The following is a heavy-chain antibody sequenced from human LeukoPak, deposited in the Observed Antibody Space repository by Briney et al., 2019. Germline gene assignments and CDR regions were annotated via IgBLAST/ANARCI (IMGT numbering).Heavy chain of an antibody. D-gene: IGHD6-13*01. J-gene: IGHJ4*02. CDR1: GYTXIAYY. V-gene: IGHV1-2*02. Sequence: ASVKVSCKSSGYTXIAYYMHWVRQAPGQGLEWMGWINPNSGGANYAQKFQGRVTMTRDTSISAAYMELSRLRSDDTAVYYCARVRSSSLFDYWGQGTLVTVSS. CDR3: ARVRSSSLFDY. CDR2: INPNSGGA.